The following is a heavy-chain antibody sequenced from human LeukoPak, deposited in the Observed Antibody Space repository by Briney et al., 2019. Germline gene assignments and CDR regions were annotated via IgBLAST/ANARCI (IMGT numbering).Heavy chain of an antibody. D-gene: IGHD1-26*01. J-gene: IGHJ4*02. CDR2: ISSSSSYI. CDR3: ASWYGGSDY. CDR1: GITLSNYG. Sequence: GGSLRLSCAVSGITLSNYGMNWVRQAPGKGLEWVSSISSSSSYIYYADSVKGRFTISRDNAKNSLYLQMNSLRAEDTAVYYCASWYGGSDYWGQGTLVTVSS. V-gene: IGHV3-21*01.